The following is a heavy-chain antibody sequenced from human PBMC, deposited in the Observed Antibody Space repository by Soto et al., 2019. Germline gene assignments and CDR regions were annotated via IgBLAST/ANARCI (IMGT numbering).Heavy chain of an antibody. J-gene: IGHJ4*02. CDR1: GFTVSSNY. D-gene: IGHD6-19*01. Sequence: EVQLVESGGGLVQPGGSLRLSCAASGFTVSSNYMSWVRQAPGKGLEWVSVIYSGGSTYYADSVKGRFTISRDNSKNTLYLQMNSLRAEDTAVYYCARGTYEYSSGWYGRYWGQGTLVTVSS. CDR3: ARGTYEYSSGWYGRY. V-gene: IGHV3-66*01. CDR2: IYSGGST.